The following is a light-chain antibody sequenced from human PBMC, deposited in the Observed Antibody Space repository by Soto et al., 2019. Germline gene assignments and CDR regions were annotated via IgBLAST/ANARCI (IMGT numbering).Light chain of an antibody. Sequence: EHVLTQSPGTLSLSPGERATLSCRASHSFSSSYLAWYQQKPGQAPRLLIYGASSRATGIPERFSGSGSGTDFTLTISRLDPEDFGMYYCQHHAGSPAFGQGTKVDIK. CDR2: GAS. CDR1: HSFSSSY. J-gene: IGKJ1*01. CDR3: QHHAGSPA. V-gene: IGKV3-20*01.